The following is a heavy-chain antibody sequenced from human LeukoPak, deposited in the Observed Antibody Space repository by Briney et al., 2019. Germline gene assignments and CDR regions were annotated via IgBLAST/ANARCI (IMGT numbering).Heavy chain of an antibody. J-gene: IGHJ3*02. CDR1: GGTFSSYA. CDR3: ARSLGAFDI. V-gene: IGHV1-69*05. CDR2: IIPIFGTA. Sequence: HWASVKVSCKASGGTFSSYAISWVRQAPGQGLEWMGGIIPIFGTANYAQKFQGRVTITTGESTSTAYMELSSLRSEDTAVYYCARSLGAFDIWGQGTMVTVSS. D-gene: IGHD7-27*01.